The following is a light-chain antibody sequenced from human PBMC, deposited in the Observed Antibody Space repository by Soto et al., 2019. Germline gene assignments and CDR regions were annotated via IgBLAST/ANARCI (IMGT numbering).Light chain of an antibody. CDR2: EGS. CDR1: SSDVGSYNL. V-gene: IGLV2-23*01. CDR3: CSYAVGSTLV. Sequence: QSALTQPASVSGSPGQSITISCTGTSSDVGSYNLVSWHQQHPGKAPKLMIYEGSKRPSGVSHRFSGSKSGNTASLTISVLQAEDEADYYCCSYAVGSTLVFGGGTQLTVL. J-gene: IGLJ2*01.